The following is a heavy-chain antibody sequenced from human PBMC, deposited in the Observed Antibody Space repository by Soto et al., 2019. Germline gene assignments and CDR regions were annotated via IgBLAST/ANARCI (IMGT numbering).Heavy chain of an antibody. V-gene: IGHV1-3*01. J-gene: IGHJ4*02. D-gene: IGHD3-22*01. Sequence: GASVKVSCKASGYTFTSYAMHWVRQAPGQRLEWMGWINAGNGNTKYSQKFQGRVTITRDTSASTAYMELSSLRSEDTAVYYCARDRDSSGYYPGWSQGTLVTVSS. CDR3: ARDRDSSGYYPG. CDR2: INAGNGNT. CDR1: GYTFTSYA.